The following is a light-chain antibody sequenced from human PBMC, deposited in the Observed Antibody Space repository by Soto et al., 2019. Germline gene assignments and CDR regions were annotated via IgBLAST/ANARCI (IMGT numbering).Light chain of an antibody. V-gene: IGLV2-8*01. J-gene: IGLJ2*01. Sequence: QSALTQPPSASGSPGQSVTISCTGTSSDVGGYNYVSWYQQHPGKAPKLMIYEVSKRPSGVPDRFSGSKSGNTASLTVAGLQAEDEADYYCSSCAGSNDPVFGGGTKLTVL. CDR3: SSCAGSNDPV. CDR2: EVS. CDR1: SSDVGGYNY.